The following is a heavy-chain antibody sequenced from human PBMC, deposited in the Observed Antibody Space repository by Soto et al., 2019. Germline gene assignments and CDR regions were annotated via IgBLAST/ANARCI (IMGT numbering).Heavy chain of an antibody. CDR1: GCTCVDFG. CDR3: AREEDDYDILTGYYPGAFDI. Sequence: GGPLRLWWGAAGCTCVDFGRRWISQTKGKGLEGVAVIWYDGSNKYYADSVKGRFTISRDNSKNTLYLQMNSLRAEDTAVYYCAREEDDYDILTGYYPGAFDIWGQGTMVTGSS. V-gene: IGHV3-33*01. D-gene: IGHD3-9*01. CDR2: IWYDGSNK. J-gene: IGHJ3*02.